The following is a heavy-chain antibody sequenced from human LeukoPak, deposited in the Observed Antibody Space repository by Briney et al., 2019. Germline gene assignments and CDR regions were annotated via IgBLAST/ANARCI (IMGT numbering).Heavy chain of an antibody. CDR3: ARIKQQLVPLAFDI. V-gene: IGHV1-69*04. CDR1: GGTFSSYA. Sequence: ASVKVSRKASGGTFSSYAISWVRQAPGQGLEWMGRIIPILGIANYAQKFQGRVTITADKSTSTAYMELSSLRSEDTAVYYCARIKQQLVPLAFDIWGQGTMVTVSS. CDR2: IIPILGIA. D-gene: IGHD6-13*01. J-gene: IGHJ3*02.